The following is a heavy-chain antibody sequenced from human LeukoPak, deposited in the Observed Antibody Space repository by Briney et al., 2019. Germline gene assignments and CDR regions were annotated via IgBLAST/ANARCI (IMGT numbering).Heavy chain of an antibody. V-gene: IGHV4-59*01. D-gene: IGHD6-13*01. CDR2: IYYSGST. CDR3: ARGSSSWYSSSVYYYGMDV. Sequence: PSETLSLTCTVSGGSISDFYWSWVRQPPGKGLEWIGYIYYSGSTNYNPSLKSRVTISVDTSKNQFSLKLSSVTAADTAVYYCARGSSSWYSSSVYYYGMDVWGQGTTVTVSS. CDR1: GGSISDFY. J-gene: IGHJ6*02.